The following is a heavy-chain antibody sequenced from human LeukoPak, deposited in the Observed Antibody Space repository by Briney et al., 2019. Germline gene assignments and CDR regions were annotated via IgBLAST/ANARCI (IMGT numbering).Heavy chain of an antibody. V-gene: IGHV3-30*04. Sequence: PGRSLRLSCAASGFTFSSYAMHWVRQAPGKGLEWVAVISYDGSNKYYADSVKGRFTISRDNSKNTLYLQMNSLRAEDTAVYYCARDRGEVYFDYWGQGTLVIVSS. CDR1: GFTFSSYA. D-gene: IGHD3-16*01. CDR3: ARDRGEVYFDY. CDR2: ISYDGSNK. J-gene: IGHJ4*02.